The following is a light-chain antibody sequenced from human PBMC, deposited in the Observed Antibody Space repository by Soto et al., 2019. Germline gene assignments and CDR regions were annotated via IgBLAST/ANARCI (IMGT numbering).Light chain of an antibody. V-gene: IGKV3-11*01. CDR2: DAY. Sequence: DIVLTQSPASLSLSPGERATLSCWASQSVGSFLAWYQHKPGQAPRLLIYDAYKRATGIPARFSGSGSGTDFTLTISSLEPEDFAVYYCQQYNQWPLTFGGGTKVDIK. CDR3: QQYNQWPLT. CDR1: QSVGSF. J-gene: IGKJ4*01.